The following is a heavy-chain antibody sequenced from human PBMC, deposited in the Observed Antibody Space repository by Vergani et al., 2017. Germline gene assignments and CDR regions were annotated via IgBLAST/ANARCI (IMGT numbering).Heavy chain of an antibody. V-gene: IGHV3-23*04. CDR1: GITLKNAW. CDR3: AGPQGTSAYYYGGFDY. D-gene: IGHD3-22*01. CDR2: ISSDGGST. J-gene: IGHJ4*02. Sequence: EVQVVESGGGLIKPGGSLRLSCVVSGITLKNAWINWVRQAPGKGLEWVSTISSDGGSTYYADSVKGRFTISRDNSKNTLSLQMNSLTAEDTAIYYCAGPQGTSAYYYGGFDYWGQGILVTVSS.